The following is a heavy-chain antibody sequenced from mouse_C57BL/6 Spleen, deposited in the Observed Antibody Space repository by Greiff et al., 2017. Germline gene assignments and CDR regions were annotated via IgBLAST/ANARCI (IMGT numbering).Heavy chain of an antibody. V-gene: IGHV1-82*01. Sequence: VQRVESGPELVKPGASVKISCKASGYAFSSSWMNWVKQRPGKGLEWIGRIYPGDGDTNYNGKFKGKATLTADKSSSTAYMQLSSLTSEDSAVYFCARSHFAYWGQGTLVTVSA. CDR1: GYAFSSSW. CDR3: ARSHFAY. CDR2: IYPGDGDT. J-gene: IGHJ3*01.